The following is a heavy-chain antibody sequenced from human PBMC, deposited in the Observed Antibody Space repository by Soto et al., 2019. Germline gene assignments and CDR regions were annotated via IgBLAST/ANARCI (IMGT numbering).Heavy chain of an antibody. CDR2: ISVSSYTT. CDR1: GFAFSDYY. Sequence: GGSLRLSCDASGFAFSDYYMAWIRQTPGKGLEWISYISVSSYTTYYADSVRGRFTISRDNSKNTLYLQMNSLRAEDTAVYYCARGHPGVEVTAPYYWGQGT. V-gene: IGHV3-11*01. CDR3: ARGHPGVEVTAPYY. J-gene: IGHJ4*02. D-gene: IGHD3-3*01.